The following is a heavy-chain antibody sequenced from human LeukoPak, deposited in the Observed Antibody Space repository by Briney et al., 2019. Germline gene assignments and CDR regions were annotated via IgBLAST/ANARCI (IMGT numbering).Heavy chain of an antibody. D-gene: IGHD6-19*01. CDR1: GFTFSTYR. CDR3: AKARYSSGLDY. CDR2: ITEDGSGK. J-gene: IGHJ4*02. Sequence: GGSLRLSCAASGFTFSTYRMAWVRQAPGKGLEWVATITEDGSGKYHVDSVRGRFTVSRDNTNKLLFLQMNSLRAEDTAVYHRAKARYSSGLDYWGQGTLVSVSS. V-gene: IGHV3-7*01.